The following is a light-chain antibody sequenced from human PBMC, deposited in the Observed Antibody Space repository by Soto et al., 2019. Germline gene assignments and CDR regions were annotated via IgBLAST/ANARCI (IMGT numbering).Light chain of an antibody. Sequence: DIQVTQSPPTLSASVGDRVTITCRASQTISTWMAWYQQKPGKAPKLLIYAASSLQSGVPSRFRGSGSGTEFTLTVTSLQPEDSATYYCQQSYRGLTFGQGTRLEIK. CDR1: QTISTW. J-gene: IGKJ5*01. V-gene: IGKV1-39*01. CDR3: QQSYRGLT. CDR2: AAS.